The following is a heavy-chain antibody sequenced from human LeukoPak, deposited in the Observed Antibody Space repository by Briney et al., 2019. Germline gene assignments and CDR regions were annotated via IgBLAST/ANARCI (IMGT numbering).Heavy chain of an antibody. V-gene: IGHV3-30*03. J-gene: IGHJ4*02. Sequence: GGSLRLSCAASGFTVSSNYMSWVRQAPGKGLEWVAVISYDGSNKYYADSVKGRFTISRDNSKNTLYLQMNSLRAEDTAVYYCASPEGYCSGGSCFAFDYWGQGTLVTVSS. CDR2: ISYDGSNK. D-gene: IGHD2-15*01. CDR1: GFTVSSNY. CDR3: ASPEGYCSGGSCFAFDY.